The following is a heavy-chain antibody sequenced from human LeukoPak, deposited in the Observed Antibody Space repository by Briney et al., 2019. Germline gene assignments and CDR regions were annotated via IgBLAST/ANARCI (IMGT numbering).Heavy chain of an antibody. D-gene: IGHD1-26*01. Sequence: PGGSLRLSCAASGFTFSSYGMHWVRQAPGKGLEWVAVISYDGSNKYYADSVKGRFTISRDNSKNTLYLQMNSLRAEDTAVYYCARPPVGGATVSYFDYWGQGTLVTVSS. CDR1: GFTFSSYG. J-gene: IGHJ4*02. CDR3: ARPPVGGATVSYFDY. CDR2: ISYDGSNK. V-gene: IGHV3-30*03.